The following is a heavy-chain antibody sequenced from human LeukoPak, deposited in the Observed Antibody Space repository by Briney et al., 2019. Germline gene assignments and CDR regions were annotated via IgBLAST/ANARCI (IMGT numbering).Heavy chain of an antibody. CDR2: ISWNSGTI. J-gene: IGHJ5*02. Sequence: QAGRSLRLSCAASGFTFEDYAMHWVRQAPGKGLEWVSGISWNSGTIGYAESVKGRFTISRDNAKNSLYLQMNSLRVEDTALYYCAKDKWSGAVKFNWFDPWGQGTLVTVSS. CDR1: GFTFEDYA. CDR3: AKDKWSGAVKFNWFDP. V-gene: IGHV3-9*01. D-gene: IGHD6-19*01.